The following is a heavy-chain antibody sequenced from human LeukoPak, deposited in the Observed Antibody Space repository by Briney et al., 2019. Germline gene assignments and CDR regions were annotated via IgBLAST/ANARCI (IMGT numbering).Heavy chain of an antibody. CDR3: ARAGNYYGSGSHQSFDY. J-gene: IGHJ4*02. Sequence: ASVKVSCKASGYTFTSYAMHWVRQAPGQRLEWMGWINAGNGNTKYSQEFRGRVTITRDTSASTAYMELSSLRSEDMAVYYCARAGNYYGSGSHQSFDYWGQGTLVTVSS. CDR1: GYTFTSYA. D-gene: IGHD3-10*01. V-gene: IGHV1-3*03. CDR2: INAGNGNT.